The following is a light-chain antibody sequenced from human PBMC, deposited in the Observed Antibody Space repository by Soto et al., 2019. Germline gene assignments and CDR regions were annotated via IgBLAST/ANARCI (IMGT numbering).Light chain of an antibody. J-gene: IGKJ5*01. Sequence: ENVWRQNPATRFVSRGGIASRSCRASQGVCSYLAWYQQKPGQAPRLLIYDASNRATGIPARFSGSGSGTDFTLTVRSPEPEDFAVYYCRQRTHWAAMSLGQGTRLEI. CDR3: RQRTHWAAMS. V-gene: IGKV3-11*01. CDR1: QGVCSY. CDR2: DAS.